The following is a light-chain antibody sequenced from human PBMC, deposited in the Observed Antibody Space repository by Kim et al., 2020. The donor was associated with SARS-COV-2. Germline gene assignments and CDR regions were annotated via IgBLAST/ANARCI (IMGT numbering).Light chain of an antibody. V-gene: IGLV3-1*01. CDR1: KVGDKY. CDR3: QAWDRSTVV. J-gene: IGLJ2*01. Sequence: VAPGQTASITCSGDKVGDKYACWYQQKPGQSPVLVIYKDSKRPSGIPERFSGSNSGNTATLTISGTQAMDEADYYCQAWDRSTVVFGGGTQLTVL. CDR2: KDS.